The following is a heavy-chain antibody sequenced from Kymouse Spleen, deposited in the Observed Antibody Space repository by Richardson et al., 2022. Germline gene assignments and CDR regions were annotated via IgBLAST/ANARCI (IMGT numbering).Heavy chain of an antibody. V-gene: IGHV4-39*01. D-gene: IGHD7-27*02. J-gene: IGHJ6*02. CDR1: GGSISSSSYY. CDR2: IYYSGST. Sequence: QLQLQESGPGLVKPSETLSLTCTVSGGSISSSSYYWGWIRQPPGKGLEWIGSIYYSGSTYYNPSLKSRVTISVDTSKNQFSLKLSSVTAADTAVYYCARPQLGKEDYYYYGMDVWGQGTTVTVSS. CDR3: ARPQLGKEDYYYYGMDV.